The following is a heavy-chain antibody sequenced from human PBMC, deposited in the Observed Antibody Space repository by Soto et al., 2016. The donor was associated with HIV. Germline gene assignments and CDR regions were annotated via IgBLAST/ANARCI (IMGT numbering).Heavy chain of an antibody. V-gene: IGHV3-48*01. CDR3: ARDPYDSSGYYLPDY. Sequence: EVQLVESGGGLVQPGGSLRLSCAASGFTFSSYSMNWVRQAPGKGLEWVSYISSSSSTIYYADSVKGRFTISRDNAKNSLYLQMNSLRAEDTAVYYCARDPYDSSGYYLPDYWGQGTLVTVSS. CDR1: GFTFSSYS. J-gene: IGHJ4*02. CDR2: ISSSSSTI. D-gene: IGHD3-22*01.